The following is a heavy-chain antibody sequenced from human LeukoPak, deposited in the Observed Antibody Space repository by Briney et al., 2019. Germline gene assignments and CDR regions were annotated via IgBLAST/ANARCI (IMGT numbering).Heavy chain of an antibody. Sequence: TLSLTCTVCGGSTSRLYLSWIGQPPGKELEWIGYIYYSGSTNYNPSLKSRVTISLDTSGNQLSLKLTSVTAADTAVYYCARDPKWRATTGTTAAFDIWGQGTMVTVSS. CDR2: IYYSGST. D-gene: IGHD1-1*01. V-gene: IGHV4-59*01. CDR3: ARDPKWRATTGTTAAFDI. CDR1: GGSTSRLY. J-gene: IGHJ3*02.